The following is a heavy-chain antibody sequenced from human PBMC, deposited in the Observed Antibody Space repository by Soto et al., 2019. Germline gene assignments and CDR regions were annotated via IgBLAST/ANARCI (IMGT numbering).Heavy chain of an antibody. J-gene: IGHJ4*02. V-gene: IGHV3-23*01. CDR2: ISDGGDTT. CDR3: AKGAYYDFWSGYSAFDY. CDR1: GFTFSSSV. D-gene: IGHD3-3*01. Sequence: GGSLRLSCAASGFTFSSSVMSWVRQAPGKGLEWVSAISDGGDTTYYADSVKGRFTVSRDNSKNTLYLQMNSLRAEDTAVYYCAKGAYYDFWSGYSAFDYWGQGTLVTVSS.